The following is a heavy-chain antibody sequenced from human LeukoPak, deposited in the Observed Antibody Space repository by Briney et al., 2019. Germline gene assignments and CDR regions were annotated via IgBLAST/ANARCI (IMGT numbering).Heavy chain of an antibody. V-gene: IGHV1-18*01. J-gene: IGHJ5*02. CDR3: ARDNYDILTGYSNWFDP. Sequence: ASVKVSCKASGYTFTSYGISWVRQAPGQGLEWMGWISACNGNTNYAQKLQGRVTMTTDTSTSTAYMELRSLRSDDTAVYYCARDNYDILTGYSNWFDPWGQGTLVTVSS. CDR2: ISACNGNT. CDR1: GYTFTSYG. D-gene: IGHD3-9*01.